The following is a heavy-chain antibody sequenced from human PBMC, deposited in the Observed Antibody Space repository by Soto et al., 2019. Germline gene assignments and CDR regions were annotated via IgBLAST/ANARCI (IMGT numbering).Heavy chain of an antibody. CDR1: GFTFSSYA. CDR3: AKHHGPGTPYYYAMDV. CDR2: IRSSGDRT. V-gene: IGHV3-23*01. D-gene: IGHD1-1*01. J-gene: IGHJ6*02. Sequence: EVQLLESGGGLVQPGGSLRLSCAASGFTFSSYAMSWVRQAPGKGLEWVSVIRSSGDRTYYADSVKGRFTISRDNSKNTLSMQMNSLRAEDTAVYYCAKHHGPGTPYYYAMDVWGQGTTVTVSS.